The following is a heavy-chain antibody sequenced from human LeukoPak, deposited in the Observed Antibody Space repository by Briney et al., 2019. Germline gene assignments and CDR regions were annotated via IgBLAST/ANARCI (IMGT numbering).Heavy chain of an antibody. CDR1: GGSISSGGYY. D-gene: IGHD3-9*01. CDR3: ARVLRYFDWLLSGTNWFDP. CDR2: IYYSGST. V-gene: IGHV4-31*03. Sequence: PSETLSLTCTVSGGSISSGGYYWSWIRQHPGKGLEWIGYIYYSGSTYYNPSLKSRVTISVDTSKNQFSLKLSSVTAADTAVYYCARVLRYFDWLLSGTNWFDPWGQGTLVTVSS. J-gene: IGHJ5*02.